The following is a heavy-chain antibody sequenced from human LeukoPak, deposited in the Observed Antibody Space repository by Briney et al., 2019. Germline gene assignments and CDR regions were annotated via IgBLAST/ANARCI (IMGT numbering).Heavy chain of an antibody. CDR2: IYPGDSDT. CDR3: ARPSSGWYDAFDI. J-gene: IGHJ3*02. V-gene: IGHV5-51*01. Sequence: GESLKISCEGSGYSFTSYWIGWVRQMAGKGLEWMGIIYPGDSDTRYSPSFQGQVTISADKSISTAYLQWSSLKASDTAMYYCARPSSGWYDAFDIWGQGTMVTVSS. CDR1: GYSFTSYW. D-gene: IGHD6-19*01.